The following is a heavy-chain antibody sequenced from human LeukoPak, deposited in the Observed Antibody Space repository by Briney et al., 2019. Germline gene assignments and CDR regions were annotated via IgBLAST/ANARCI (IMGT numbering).Heavy chain of an antibody. Sequence: GGSLRLSCAASGFTFSNAWMSWVRQAPGKGLEWVGRIKSKTDGGATDYAAPVKGRFTISRDDSKNTLYLQMNSLKTEDTAVYYCTTVAYGGYGADYWGQGTLVTVSS. V-gene: IGHV3-15*01. CDR1: GFTFSNAW. CDR3: TTVAYGGYGADY. CDR2: IKSKTDGGAT. D-gene: IGHD4-17*01. J-gene: IGHJ4*02.